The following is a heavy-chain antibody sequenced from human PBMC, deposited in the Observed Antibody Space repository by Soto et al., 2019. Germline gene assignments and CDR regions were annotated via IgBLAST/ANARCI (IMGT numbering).Heavy chain of an antibody. CDR2: ISSSTSHT. CDR3: ARGRGAAADYFDF. V-gene: IGHV3-11*05. Sequence: QVQLVESGGGLVKPGGSLRLSCAVSGFTFSDYYMTWIRQAPGKGLEWVSYISSSTSHTNYADSVKGRFTISRDNPTNSLFRQMSSLGAEDTAVYYCARGRGAAADYFDFWGQGTMVTVSS. D-gene: IGHD6-13*01. CDR1: GFTFSDYY. J-gene: IGHJ4*02.